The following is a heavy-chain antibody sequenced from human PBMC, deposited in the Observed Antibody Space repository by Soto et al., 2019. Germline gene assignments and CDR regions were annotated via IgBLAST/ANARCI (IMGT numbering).Heavy chain of an antibody. CDR2: IDPSDSYT. CDR1: GYSFTSSW. J-gene: IGHJ6*02. D-gene: IGHD5-12*01. CDR3: ARLAMATRRGYYGMDV. Sequence: EVQLVQSGAEVKKPGESLRISCKGSGYSFTSSWISWVRQMPGKGLEWMGRIDPSDSYTNYSPSFQGHVTISADKSISTAYLQWSSLKASDTAMYYCARLAMATRRGYYGMDVWGQGTTVTVSS. V-gene: IGHV5-10-1*01.